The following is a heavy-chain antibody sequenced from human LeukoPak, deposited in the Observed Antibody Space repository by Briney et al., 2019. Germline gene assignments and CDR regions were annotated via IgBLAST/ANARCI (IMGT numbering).Heavy chain of an antibody. CDR3: ARLYGDDDPGGWFDP. V-gene: IGHV5-51*01. CDR2: IYPGDSDT. Sequence: GESLKISCKGSGYSFTSYWIGWVRQMPGKGLEWMGIIYPGDSDTRYSPSFQGQVTISADKSISTAYLQWSSLKASDTAMYCCARLYGDDDPGGWFDPWGQGTLVTVSS. J-gene: IGHJ5*02. D-gene: IGHD4-17*01. CDR1: GYSFTSYW.